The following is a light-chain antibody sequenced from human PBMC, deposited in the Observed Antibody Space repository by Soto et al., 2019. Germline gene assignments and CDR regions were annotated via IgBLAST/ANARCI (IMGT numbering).Light chain of an antibody. CDR1: QSFSSTY. Sequence: EIRLTQSPGSLSLSPGERATLSCRASQSFSSTYLAWYQQKPGQAPRLLIYGASSRATGIPDRFSGGGSGTDFSLTISRLDPEDFAVYYCQQYSSSPITFGQGTRLEIK. J-gene: IGKJ5*01. CDR3: QQYSSSPIT. V-gene: IGKV3-20*01. CDR2: GAS.